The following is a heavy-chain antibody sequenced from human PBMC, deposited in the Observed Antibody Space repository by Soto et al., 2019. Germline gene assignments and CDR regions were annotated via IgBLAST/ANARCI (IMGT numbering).Heavy chain of an antibody. Sequence: SETLSLTCAVSGYSISSSNWWNWIRQHPGKGLEWIGYIYYSGSTNYNPSLKSRVTISVDTSKNQFSLRLSSVTAADTAVYYCARIPGDYDFWSGTYYYYGMDVWGQGTTVTVSS. CDR1: GYSISSSNW. V-gene: IGHV4-28*01. CDR3: ARIPGDYDFWSGTYYYYGMDV. CDR2: IYYSGST. J-gene: IGHJ6*02. D-gene: IGHD3-3*01.